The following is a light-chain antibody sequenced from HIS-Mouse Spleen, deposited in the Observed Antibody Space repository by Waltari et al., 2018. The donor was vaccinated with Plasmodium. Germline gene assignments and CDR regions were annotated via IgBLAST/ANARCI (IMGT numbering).Light chain of an antibody. Sequence: QSALTQPRSVSGSPGQSVTISCTGTSSDGGGYNYVHWYHKHPVKAPKLMIYDVSKRPSGVPDRFSGSKSGNTASLTISGLQAEDEADYYCSSYTSSSTRVFGGGTKLTVL. CDR3: SSYTSSSTRV. CDR2: DVS. V-gene: IGLV2-11*01. CDR1: SSDGGGYNY. J-gene: IGLJ3*02.